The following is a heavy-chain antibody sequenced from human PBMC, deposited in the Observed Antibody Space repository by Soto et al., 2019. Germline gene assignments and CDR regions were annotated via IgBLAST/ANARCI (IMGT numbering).Heavy chain of an antibody. D-gene: IGHD2-2*01. CDR1: GFTFSTYS. Sequence: PGGSLRLSCAASGFTFSTYSMNWVRQAPEKGLEWVSYISSSSTIYYADSVKGRFTISRDNAKNSLYLQMNSLRAEDTAVYYCAREYCSSTSCLNWFDPWGQGTLVTVSS. CDR2: ISSSSTI. J-gene: IGHJ5*02. CDR3: AREYCSSTSCLNWFDP. V-gene: IGHV3-48*01.